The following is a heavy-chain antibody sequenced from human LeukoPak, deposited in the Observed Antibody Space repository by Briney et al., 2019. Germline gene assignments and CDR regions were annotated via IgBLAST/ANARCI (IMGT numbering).Heavy chain of an antibody. CDR2: ISTNGGST. CDR3: VKGVSSNWLNAFDI. D-gene: IGHD6-13*01. J-gene: IGHJ3*02. Sequence: GGSLRLSCSASGFTFSRHTMHWVRQAPGKGLEYVSAISTNGGSTCYADSVKGRFTISRDNSKNTLYFQMSSLRAEDTAVYYCVKGVSSNWLNAFDIWGQGTMVTVSS. V-gene: IGHV3-64D*06. CDR1: GFTFSRHT.